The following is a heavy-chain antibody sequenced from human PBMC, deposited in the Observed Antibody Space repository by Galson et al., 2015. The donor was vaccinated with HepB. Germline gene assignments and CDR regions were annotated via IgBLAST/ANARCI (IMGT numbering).Heavy chain of an antibody. Sequence: SLRLSCAASGFTVSSNYMSWVRQAPGKGLEWVSVIYSGGSTYYADSVKGRFTISRDNSKNTLYLQMSSLRAEDTAVYYCARDPRGNYYGSGSTSWGQGTLVTVSS. CDR2: IYSGGST. CDR1: GFTVSSNY. V-gene: IGHV3-66*01. J-gene: IGHJ4*02. D-gene: IGHD3-10*01. CDR3: ARDPRGNYYGSGSTS.